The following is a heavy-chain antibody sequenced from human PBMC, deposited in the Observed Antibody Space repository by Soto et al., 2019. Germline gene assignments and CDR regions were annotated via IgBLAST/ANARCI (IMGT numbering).Heavy chain of an antibody. J-gene: IGHJ6*02. D-gene: IGHD3-22*01. V-gene: IGHV3-49*04. CDR1: GFTFGAYT. CDR2: IRSTAYGAPT. Sequence: GGSLRLSCTGSGFTFGAYTMSWVRQAPGKGLEWVGSIRSTAYGAPTDVAASVKGRFTISRDNAKNSLYLQMNSLRAEDTAVYYCARDRPIVVTPYGMDVWGQGTTVTVSS. CDR3: ARDRPIVVTPYGMDV.